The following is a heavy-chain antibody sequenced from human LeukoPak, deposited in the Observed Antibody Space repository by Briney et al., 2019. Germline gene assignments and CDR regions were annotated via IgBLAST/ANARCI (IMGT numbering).Heavy chain of an antibody. J-gene: IGHJ4*02. CDR1: GGSISSYY. CDR3: ARELIAAAGRGGFFDY. Sequence: SETLSLTCTVSGGSISSYYWSWIRQPPGKGLEWIGEINHSGSTNYNPSLKSRVTISVDTSKNQFSLKLSSVTAADTAVYYCARELIAAAGRGGFFDYWGQGTLVTVSS. D-gene: IGHD6-13*01. V-gene: IGHV4-34*01. CDR2: INHSGST.